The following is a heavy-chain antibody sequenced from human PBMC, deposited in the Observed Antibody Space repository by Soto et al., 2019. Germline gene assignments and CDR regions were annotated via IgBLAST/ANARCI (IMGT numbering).Heavy chain of an antibody. Sequence: GGSLRLSCAASGFTFGDFTMHWIRQVPGKGLEWVSLISWSADSIYYGDSVQGRFTISRDNSKNSLYLQMTSLRPDDTALYYCVRGTGNSFASYYFDYWGQGTQVTVSS. J-gene: IGHJ4*02. V-gene: IGHV3-43*01. CDR3: VRGTGNSFASYYFDY. D-gene: IGHD3-16*01. CDR2: ISWSADSI. CDR1: GFTFGDFT.